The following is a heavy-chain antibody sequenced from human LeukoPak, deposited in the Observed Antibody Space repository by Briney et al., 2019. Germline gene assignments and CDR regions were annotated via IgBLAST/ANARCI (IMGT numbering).Heavy chain of an antibody. J-gene: IGHJ4*02. CDR2: IYRGGST. CDR1: GFTVSSNY. D-gene: IGHD7-27*01. V-gene: IGHV3-53*01. Sequence: PGGSLGLSCAASGFTVSSNYMSWVRQAPGKGLEWVSVIYRGGSTYYADSVKGRFTISRDNSKNTLYLQMNSLRAEDTAVYYCARDPWGFSFEYWGQGTLVTVSS. CDR3: ARDPWGFSFEY.